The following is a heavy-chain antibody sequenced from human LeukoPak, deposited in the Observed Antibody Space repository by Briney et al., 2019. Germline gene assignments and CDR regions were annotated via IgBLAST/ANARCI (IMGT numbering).Heavy chain of an antibody. Sequence: GGALRLSCAASGFTFSSYSVNWVGQAPGKGLEGVASISSSSSYIYYPDSVKGRFTILRDNAQNSLYLPMNSLRVEDTAVYYFQRDGTTKTNDAFDIGGQGTMVTVS. V-gene: IGHV3-21*03. D-gene: IGHD1-14*01. CDR3: QRDGTTKTNDAFDI. CDR2: ISSSSSYI. CDR1: GFTFSSYS. J-gene: IGHJ3*02.